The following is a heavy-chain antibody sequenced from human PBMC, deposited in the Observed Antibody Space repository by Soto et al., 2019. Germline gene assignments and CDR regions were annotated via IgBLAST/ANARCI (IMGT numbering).Heavy chain of an antibody. CDR1: GFTFSSYD. D-gene: IGHD3-9*01. Sequence: GGSLRLSCAASGFTFSSYDMHWVRQATGKGMEWVSAIGTAGDTYYPGSVKGRFTISRENAKNSLYLQMNSLRAEDTAVYYCARAVNEERYYDILTGYYQDLDDAFDIWGQGTMVTVSS. CDR2: IGTAGDT. V-gene: IGHV3-13*01. J-gene: IGHJ3*02. CDR3: ARAVNEERYYDILTGYYQDLDDAFDI.